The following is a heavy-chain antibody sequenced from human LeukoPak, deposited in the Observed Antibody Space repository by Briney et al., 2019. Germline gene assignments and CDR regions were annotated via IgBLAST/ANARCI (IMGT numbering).Heavy chain of an antibody. CDR3: ASAPFSNGDYDPFDY. J-gene: IGHJ4*02. CDR1: GYTFTGYY. V-gene: IGHV1-2*02. Sequence: PAASVKVSCKASGYTFTGYYMHWVRQAPGQGLEWMGWINPNSGGTNYAQKFQGRVTMTRDTSISTAYMKLSRLRSDDTAVYYCASAPFSNGDYDPFDYWGQGTLVTVSS. CDR2: INPNSGGT. D-gene: IGHD4-17*01.